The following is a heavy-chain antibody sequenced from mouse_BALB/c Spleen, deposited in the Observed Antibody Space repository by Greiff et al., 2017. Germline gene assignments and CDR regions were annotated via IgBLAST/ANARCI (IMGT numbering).Heavy chain of an antibody. D-gene: IGHD2-3*01. V-gene: IGHV3-2*02. CDR2: ISYSGST. Sequence: VQLKESGPGLVKPSQSLSLTCTVTGYSITSDYAWNWIRQFPGNKLEWMGYISYSGSTSYNPSLKSRISITRDTSKNQFFLQLNSVTTEDTATYYGARGVYDGYPAWFAYWGQGTLVTVSA. J-gene: IGHJ3*01. CDR1: GYSITSDYA. CDR3: ARGVYDGYPAWFAY.